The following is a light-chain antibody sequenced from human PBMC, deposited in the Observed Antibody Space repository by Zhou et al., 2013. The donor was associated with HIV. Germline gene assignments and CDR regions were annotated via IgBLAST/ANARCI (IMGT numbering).Light chain of an antibody. Sequence: EIVLTQSPATLSLSPGERATLSCRASQSVTVSLAWYQQKPGQAPRLLIYNASNRAAGIPARFSGSGSGTEFTLTISSLEPEDFAVYFCQQRSNWPRALTFGGGTKVEIK. V-gene: IGKV3-11*01. CDR1: QSVTVS. J-gene: IGKJ4*01. CDR2: NAS. CDR3: QQRSNWPRALT.